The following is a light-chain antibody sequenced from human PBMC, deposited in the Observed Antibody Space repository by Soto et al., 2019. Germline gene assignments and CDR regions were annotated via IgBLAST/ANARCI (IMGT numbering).Light chain of an antibody. J-gene: IGKJ5*01. CDR1: QSFRSN. CDR3: QPYNKLIT. Sequence: EIVRRQSTANLSVSPGERATLSCRASQSFRSNLAWYQQKSGQAPRLLIYAASTRATCIPARFSASGSETEFTLTISSLQSEDFAVYYCQPYNKLITFGHGTRLEI. V-gene: IGKV3-15*01. CDR2: AAS.